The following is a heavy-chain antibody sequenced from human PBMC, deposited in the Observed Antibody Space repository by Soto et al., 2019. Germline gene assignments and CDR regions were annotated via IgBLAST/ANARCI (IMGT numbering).Heavy chain of an antibody. CDR1: GFTFSSYD. CDR2: IGTAGDT. Sequence: QPGGSLRLSCAASGFTFSSYDMHWVRQATGKGLEWVSAIGTAGDTYYPGSVKGRFTISRENAKNSLYLQMNSLRAGDTAVYYCARAHSYYYYYYYMDVWGKGTTVTVSS. J-gene: IGHJ6*03. D-gene: IGHD6-6*01. V-gene: IGHV3-13*01. CDR3: ARAHSYYYYYYYMDV.